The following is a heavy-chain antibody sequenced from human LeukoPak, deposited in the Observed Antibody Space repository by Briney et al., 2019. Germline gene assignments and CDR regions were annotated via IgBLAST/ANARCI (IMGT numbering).Heavy chain of an antibody. Sequence: SETLSLTCTVFGGSISSSSHYWGWIRQPPGEGLEWIGSIYFSGSTYYSPSLKSRVTISVDPSTNQFSLKLSSVTAADTAVYLCARGMTTANYWGQGTLVTVSS. CDR1: GGSISSSSHY. CDR3: ARGMTTANY. CDR2: IYFSGST. J-gene: IGHJ4*02. D-gene: IGHD4-17*01. V-gene: IGHV4-39*01.